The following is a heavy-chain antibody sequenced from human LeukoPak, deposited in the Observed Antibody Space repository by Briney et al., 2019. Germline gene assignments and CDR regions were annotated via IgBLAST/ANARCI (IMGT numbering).Heavy chain of an antibody. CDR3: ARAIYDSSGYCVDY. Sequence: GGSLRLSCAASGFTFSSYEMNWVRQAPGKGLEWVSHISSRGYTIHYADSVKGRFTISRDNAKNSLYPQMNSLRAEDTAVYYCARAIYDSSGYCVDYWGQGTLVTVSS. J-gene: IGHJ4*02. D-gene: IGHD3-22*01. CDR1: GFTFSSYE. CDR2: ISSRGYTI. V-gene: IGHV3-48*03.